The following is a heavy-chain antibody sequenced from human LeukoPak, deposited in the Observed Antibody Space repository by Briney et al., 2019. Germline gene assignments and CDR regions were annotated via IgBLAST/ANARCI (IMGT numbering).Heavy chain of an antibody. CDR1: GFTFRDSA. V-gene: IGHV3-23*01. D-gene: IGHD2-15*01. CDR2: ISHSGANT. J-gene: IGHJ4*02. Sequence: PGGSLILSCAASGFTFRDSAMDWVRQAPGKGLEWVSLISHSGANTFYADSVKGRFTVSRDNSKNMMYLQMNSLRAEDTAVYYCAKDIEASIWGQGTLVTVSS. CDR3: AKDIEASI.